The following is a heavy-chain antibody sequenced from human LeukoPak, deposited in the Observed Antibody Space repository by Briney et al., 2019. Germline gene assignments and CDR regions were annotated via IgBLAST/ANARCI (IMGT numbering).Heavy chain of an antibody. CDR1: GFTFSSYW. D-gene: IGHD4-11*01. Sequence: GGSLRLSCAASGFTFSSYWMSWVRQAPGKGLEWVANIKQDGSEKYYVDSVKGRFTISRDNAKNSLYLQMNSLRAEDTAVYYCARKGGVTTYGYYYYYMDVWGKGTTVTISS. J-gene: IGHJ6*03. V-gene: IGHV3-7*01. CDR2: IKQDGSEK. CDR3: ARKGGVTTYGYYYYYMDV.